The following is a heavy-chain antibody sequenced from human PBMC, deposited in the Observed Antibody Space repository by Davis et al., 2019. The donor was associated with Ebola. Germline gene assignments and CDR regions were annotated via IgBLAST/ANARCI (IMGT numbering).Heavy chain of an antibody. CDR1: GFTFSSYS. CDR2: ISSSSSYI. V-gene: IGHV3-21*01. D-gene: IGHD3-10*01. J-gene: IGHJ4*02. CDR3: ARDSGYYGSGSYDY. Sequence: GESLKISCAASGFTFSSYSMNWVRQAPGKGLEWVSSISSSSSYIYYADSVKGRFTISRDNAKNSLYLQMNSLRAEDTAVYYCARDSGYYGSGSYDYWGQGTLVTVSS.